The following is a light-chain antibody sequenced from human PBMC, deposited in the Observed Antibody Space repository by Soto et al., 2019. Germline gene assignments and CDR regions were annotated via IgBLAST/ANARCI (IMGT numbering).Light chain of an antibody. J-gene: IGKJ1*01. CDR3: QQYGNSPWT. CDR2: GAS. Sequence: EIVLTQSPGTLSLSPGERATLSCRASQSVSSSYLAWYQQKPGQAPRLLIYGASNRATGIPDRFSGSGSGTDFTLTISRLEPEDFAVYYCQQYGNSPWTFGQGNKVEI. V-gene: IGKV3-20*01. CDR1: QSVSSSY.